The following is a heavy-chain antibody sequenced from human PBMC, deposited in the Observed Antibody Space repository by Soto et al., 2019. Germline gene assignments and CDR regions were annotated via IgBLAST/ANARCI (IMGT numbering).Heavy chain of an antibody. CDR2: ICYDGSNK. D-gene: IGHD4-17*01. V-gene: IGHV3-33*01. J-gene: IGHJ6*02. CDR1: GFTFSSYG. CDR3: ARDNWDYGDDYYCYGIDV. Sequence: QVQLVESGGGVVQPGRSLRLSCAASGFTFSSYGMHWVRQAPGKGLEWVSGICYDGSNKYYADSVKGRFTISRDNSKNALYLKMNYLRAEDTAVDYCARDNWDYGDDYYCYGIDVWGQGTTVTVSS.